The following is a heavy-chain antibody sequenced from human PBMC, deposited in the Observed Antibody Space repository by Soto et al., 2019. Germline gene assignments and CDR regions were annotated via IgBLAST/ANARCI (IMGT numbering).Heavy chain of an antibody. D-gene: IGHD6-13*01. V-gene: IGHV1-69*13. J-gene: IGHJ5*02. CDR1: GGTFSSYA. Sequence: SVKVSCKASGGTFSSYAISWVRQAPGQGLEWMGGIIPIFGTANYAQKFQGRVTITADESTSTAYMELSSLRSEDTAVYYCARDSQYSSSWPGDNWFDPWGQGTLVTVSS. CDR2: IIPIFGTA. CDR3: ARDSQYSSSWPGDNWFDP.